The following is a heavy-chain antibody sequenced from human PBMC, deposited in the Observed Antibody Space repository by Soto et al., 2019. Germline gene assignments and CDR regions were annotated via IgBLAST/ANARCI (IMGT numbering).Heavy chain of an antibody. D-gene: IGHD5-12*01. CDR3: AREGVAPYYYYGMDV. CDR1: GYTFTRSV. J-gene: IGHJ6*02. Sequence: ASVKVSCKASGYTFTRSVIIWVRQAPGQGLEWMGSISTYNGDTNYAQTFQGRVTMTTDTSTSTVHMEVRSLRSDDTAVYYCAREGVAPYYYYGMDVRGQGTPVTVSS. V-gene: IGHV1-18*01. CDR2: ISTYNGDT.